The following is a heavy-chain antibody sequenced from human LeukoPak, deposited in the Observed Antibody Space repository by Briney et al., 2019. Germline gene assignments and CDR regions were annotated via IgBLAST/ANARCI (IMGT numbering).Heavy chain of an antibody. CDR1: GLTFSFYW. V-gene: IGHV3-7*05. CDR2: IKEDGSEK. Sequence: GGSLRLSCAASGLTFSFYWMSWVRQAPGKGLEWVANIKEDGSEKYYVDSVKGRFTISRDNAKNSLFLQLDSLRAEDTAVYYCARGKYYFGYWGQGTLVTVSS. J-gene: IGHJ4*02. CDR3: ARGKYYFGY.